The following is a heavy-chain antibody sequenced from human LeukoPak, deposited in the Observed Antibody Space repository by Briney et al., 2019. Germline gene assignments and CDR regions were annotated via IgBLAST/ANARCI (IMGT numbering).Heavy chain of an antibody. J-gene: IGHJ4*02. D-gene: IGHD5-24*01. CDR3: ASPLGGDGYNFGY. CDR1: GYSFTNYW. CDR2: IYLGDSDT. Sequence: GESLKISCKGSGYSFTNYWIGWVHQMPGKGLEWMGIIYLGDSDTRYSPSFQGQVTISADKSIITAYLQWSSLKASDTAMYYCASPLGGDGYNFGYWGQGTLVTVSS. V-gene: IGHV5-51*07.